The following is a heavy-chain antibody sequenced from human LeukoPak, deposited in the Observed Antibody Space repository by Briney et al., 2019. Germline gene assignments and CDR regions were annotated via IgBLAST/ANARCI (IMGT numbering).Heavy chain of an antibody. CDR3: ARDSKDPDWDLDAFDI. D-gene: IGHD3-9*01. V-gene: IGHV1-18*01. CDR2: ISAYNGNT. CDR1: GYTFTSYG. Sequence: GASVKVSCKASGYTFTSYGISWMRQAPGQGLEWMGWISAYNGNTNYAQKLQGRVTMTTDTSTSTAYMELRSLRSDDTAVYYCARDSKDPDWDLDAFDIWGQGTMVTVSS. J-gene: IGHJ3*02.